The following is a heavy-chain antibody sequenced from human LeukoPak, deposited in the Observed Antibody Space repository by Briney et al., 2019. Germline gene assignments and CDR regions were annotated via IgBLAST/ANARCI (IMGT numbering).Heavy chain of an antibody. D-gene: IGHD3-16*02. V-gene: IGHV4-38-2*02. CDR2: IYHSGST. Sequence: PSETLSLTCTVSGYSISSGYHWGWIRQPPGKGLEWIGSIYHSGSTYYNPSLKSRVTISVDMSKNQVSLKLSSVTAADTAVYYCARLVVEYVWGSYRPRGEYYFDYWGQGTLVTVSS. J-gene: IGHJ4*02. CDR1: GYSISSGYH. CDR3: ARLVVEYVWGSYRPRGEYYFDY.